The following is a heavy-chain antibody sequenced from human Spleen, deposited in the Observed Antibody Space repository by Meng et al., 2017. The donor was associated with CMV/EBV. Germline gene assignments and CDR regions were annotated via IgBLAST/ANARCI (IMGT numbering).Heavy chain of an antibody. Sequence: GGSLRLSCAASGFTFSNTWMHWVRQAPGKGLEWVGRIKSKTDSGTTDYAAPVKGRFTISRDDSKNTLFLQMNSLKTEDTAVYYCTTTGYFDNWGRGTLVTVSS. CDR3: TTTGYFDN. V-gene: IGHV3-15*01. J-gene: IGHJ4*02. CDR2: IKSKTDSGTT. D-gene: IGHD1-14*01. CDR1: GFTFSNTW.